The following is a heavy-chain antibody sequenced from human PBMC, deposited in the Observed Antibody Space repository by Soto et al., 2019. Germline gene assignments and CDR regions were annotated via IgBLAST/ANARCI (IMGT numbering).Heavy chain of an antibody. J-gene: IGHJ4*02. CDR2: ISYDGSNK. CDR1: GLTFSRYG. D-gene: IGHD2-2*01. V-gene: IGHV3-30*18. CDR3: AKALVVPAAMAPGGFDY. Sequence: VGAMRLYCAASGLTFSRYGMHWVRQAPGKGLEWVAVISYDGSNKYYADSVKGRFTISRDNSKNTLYLQMNSLRAEDTAVYYCAKALVVPAAMAPGGFDYWGQGTLVTVSS.